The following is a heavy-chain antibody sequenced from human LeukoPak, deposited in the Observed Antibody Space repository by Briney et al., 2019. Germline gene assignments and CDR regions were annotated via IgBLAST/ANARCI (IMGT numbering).Heavy chain of an antibody. CDR1: GYTFTSYD. Sequence: ASVKVSCKASGYTFTSYDINWVRQATGQGLEWMGWMNPNSGNTGYAQKFQGRVTMTRNTSISTAYMELSSLRSEDTAVYYCARATRGVVVVAATMAYYYGMDVWGQGTTVTVSS. D-gene: IGHD2-15*01. CDR3: ARATRGVVVVAATMAYYYGMDV. J-gene: IGHJ6*02. V-gene: IGHV1-8*01. CDR2: MNPNSGNT.